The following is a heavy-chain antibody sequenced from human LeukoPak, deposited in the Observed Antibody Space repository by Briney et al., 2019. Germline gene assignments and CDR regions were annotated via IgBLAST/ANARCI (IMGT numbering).Heavy chain of an antibody. D-gene: IGHD3-22*01. CDR2: IKQDGSEK. Sequence: PGGSLRLSCAASGFTFSSYWMSWVRQAPGKGLEWVANIKQDGSEKYYVDSVKGRFTISRDNAKNSLYLQTNSLRAEDTAVYYCARDVVSFTYYFDYWGQGTLVTVSS. J-gene: IGHJ4*02. CDR1: GFTFSSYW. CDR3: ARDVVSFTYYFDY. V-gene: IGHV3-7*01.